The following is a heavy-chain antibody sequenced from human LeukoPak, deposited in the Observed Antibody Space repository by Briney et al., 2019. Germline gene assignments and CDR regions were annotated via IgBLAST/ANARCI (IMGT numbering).Heavy chain of an antibody. CDR1: GYTFTGYY. Sequence: ASVKVSCKASGYTFTGYYMHWVRQAPGQGLEWMGWINPNSGGTNYAQKFQGRVTMTRDTSISTAYMELSRLRSDDTDVYYCARDHRYCSSTSCYHWFDPWGQGTLVTVSS. CDR2: INPNSGGT. V-gene: IGHV1-2*02. J-gene: IGHJ5*02. D-gene: IGHD2-2*01. CDR3: ARDHRYCSSTSCYHWFDP.